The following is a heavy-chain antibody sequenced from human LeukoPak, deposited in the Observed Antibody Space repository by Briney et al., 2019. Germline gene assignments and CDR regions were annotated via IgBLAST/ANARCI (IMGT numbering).Heavy chain of an antibody. Sequence: SVKVSCKASGGTFSSYAISWVRQAPGQGLEWMGGIIPIFGTANYAQKFQGRVTITTDESTSTAYMELSSLRSEDTAVYYCANVGDDYDFWSGLSSWFDPWGQGTLVTVSS. CDR2: IIPIFGTA. CDR3: ANVGDDYDFWSGLSSWFDP. CDR1: GGTFSSYA. V-gene: IGHV1-69*05. D-gene: IGHD3-3*01. J-gene: IGHJ5*02.